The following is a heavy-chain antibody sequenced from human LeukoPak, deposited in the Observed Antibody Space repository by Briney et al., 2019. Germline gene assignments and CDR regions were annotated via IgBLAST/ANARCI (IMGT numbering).Heavy chain of an antibody. Sequence: PGGALRLSCEASGFTFSGYWMSWVRQAPGEGLEWGANINQEGGEKCYVDTVKLRFTISRDNAKNSVYLQTTSLRAEDTAVYYCARDPTTYWGWDYWGQGTLVTVSS. CDR1: GFTFSGYW. V-gene: IGHV3-7*04. CDR2: INQEGGEK. J-gene: IGHJ4*02. D-gene: IGHD7-27*01. CDR3: ARDPTTYWGWDY.